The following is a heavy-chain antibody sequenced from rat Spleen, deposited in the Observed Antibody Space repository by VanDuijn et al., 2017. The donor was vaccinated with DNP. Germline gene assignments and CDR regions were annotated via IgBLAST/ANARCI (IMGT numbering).Heavy chain of an antibody. J-gene: IGHJ1*01. D-gene: IGHD3-1*01. CDR3: ARGSTSIYWYFDF. Sequence: EVQLVESGGGLVQPGRSLKLSCAASGFTFSDCYMAWVRQAPEKGLEWVAAISPSGSRTYYPDSVKGRFTISRDDAKSGLYLQMNSLKSEDTATYYCARGSTSIYWYFDFWGPGTMVAVSS. CDR2: ISPSGSRT. CDR1: GFTFSDCY. V-gene: IGHV5-7*01.